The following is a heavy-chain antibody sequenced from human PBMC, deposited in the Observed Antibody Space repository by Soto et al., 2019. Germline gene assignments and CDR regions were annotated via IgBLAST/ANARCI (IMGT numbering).Heavy chain of an antibody. J-gene: IGHJ4*02. CDR2: ISGSGGST. CDR1: GFTFSSYA. D-gene: IGHD2-15*01. Sequence: GGSLRLSCAASGFTFSSYAMSWVRQAPGKGLEWVSAISGSGGSTYYADSVKGRFTISRDNSKNTLYLQMNSLRAEDTAVYYCARDIVVVVAATRAKQPWPQLFDYWGQGTLVTVSS. V-gene: IGHV3-23*01. CDR3: ARDIVVVVAATRAKQPWPQLFDY.